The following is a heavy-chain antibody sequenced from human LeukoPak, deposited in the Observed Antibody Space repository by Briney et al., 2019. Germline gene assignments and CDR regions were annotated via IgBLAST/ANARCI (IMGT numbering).Heavy chain of an antibody. J-gene: IGHJ4*02. CDR1: GGSISSGGYS. V-gene: IGHV4-30-2*01. Sequence: PSQTLSLTCAVSGGSISSGGYSWSWIRQPPGTGLEWIGYIYHSGSTYYNPSLKSRVTISVDRSKNQFSLKLSSVTAADTAVYYCARANYGSGSYAFDYWGQGTLVIVSS. CDR2: IYHSGST. CDR3: ARANYGSGSYAFDY. D-gene: IGHD3-10*01.